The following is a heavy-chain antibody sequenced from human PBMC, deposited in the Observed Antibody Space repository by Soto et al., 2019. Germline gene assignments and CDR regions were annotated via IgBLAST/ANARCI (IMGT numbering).Heavy chain of an antibody. CDR1: GGSFSGYY. V-gene: IGHV4-34*01. J-gene: IGHJ6*02. Sequence: SETLSLTCAVYGGSFSGYYWSWIRQPPGKGLEWIGEINHSGSTNYNPSLKSRVTTSVDTSKNQFSLKLSSVTAADTAVYYCARGRKLWFGELLERYYYYGMDVWGQGTTVTVSS. CDR3: ARGRKLWFGELLERYYYYGMDV. D-gene: IGHD3-10*01. CDR2: INHSGST.